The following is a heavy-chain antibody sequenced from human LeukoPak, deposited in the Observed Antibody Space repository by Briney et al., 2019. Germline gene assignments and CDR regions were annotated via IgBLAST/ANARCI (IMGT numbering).Heavy chain of an antibody. CDR2: MNPNSGNT. Sequence: GASVKVSCKASGYTFTSYDINWVRQATGQGLEWMGWMNPNSGNTGYAQKFQGRVTITRNTSISTAYMELSSLRSEDTAVYYCARGPTLRPTIYDYVWGSYRYRQYYFDYWGQGTLVTVSS. CDR3: ARGPTLRPTIYDYVWGSYRYRQYYFDY. CDR1: GYTFTSYD. J-gene: IGHJ4*02. V-gene: IGHV1-8*01. D-gene: IGHD3-16*02.